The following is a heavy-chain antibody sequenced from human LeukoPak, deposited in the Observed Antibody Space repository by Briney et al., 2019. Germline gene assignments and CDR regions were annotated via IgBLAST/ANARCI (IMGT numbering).Heavy chain of an antibody. CDR2: ISSSGSTI. Sequence: LSLTCTVSGGSISSYYWSWIRQAPGKGLEWVSYISSSGSTIYYADSVKGRFTISRDNAKNSLYLQMNSLRAEDTAVYYCATRADYFDYWGQGTLVTVSS. V-gene: IGHV3-11*04. CDR3: ATRADYFDY. CDR1: GGSISSYY. D-gene: IGHD1-26*01. J-gene: IGHJ4*02.